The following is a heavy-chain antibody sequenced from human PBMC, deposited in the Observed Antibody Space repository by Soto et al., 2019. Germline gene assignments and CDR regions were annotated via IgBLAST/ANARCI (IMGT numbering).Heavy chain of an antibody. CDR3: ARGSHVLLFYGMDV. CDR2: INHSGST. V-gene: IGHV4-34*01. CDR1: VGYFSGYY. J-gene: IGHJ6*02. Sequence: SETLALTCAVYVGYFSGYYWSWIRRPPGKGLEWIGEINHSGSTNYNPSLKSRVTISVDTSKNQFSLKLSSVTAADTAVYYCARGSHVLLFYGMDVWGQGTTVTVSS. D-gene: IGHD3-10*01.